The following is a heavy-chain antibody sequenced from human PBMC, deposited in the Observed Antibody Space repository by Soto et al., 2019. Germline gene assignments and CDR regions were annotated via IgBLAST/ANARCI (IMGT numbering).Heavy chain of an antibody. CDR3: ARVVGALGHWFDP. Sequence: QVQLVQSGGEVKKPGASVKVSCKASGYTFTSYGISWVRQAPGQGLEWMGRISAYNGNTNYAQKLQGRVTMTTDTSASTDYMELRSLRSHDKAVYSCARVVGALGHWFDPWGQGTLVTVSS. D-gene: IGHD1-26*01. J-gene: IGHJ5*02. V-gene: IGHV1-18*01. CDR1: GYTFTSYG. CDR2: ISAYNGNT.